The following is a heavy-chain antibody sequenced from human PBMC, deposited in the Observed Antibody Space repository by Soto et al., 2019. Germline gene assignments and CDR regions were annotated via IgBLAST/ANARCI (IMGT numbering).Heavy chain of an antibody. V-gene: IGHV2-5*02. Sequence: QITLKESGPTLVKPTQTLTLTCTFSGFSLSTSGVGVGWIRQPPGKALEWLALIYWDDDKRYSPSLKSRLTIXKXXSKTQVVLTMTNMYPVDTATYYCAHSWEQTDAFDIWGQGTMVTVSS. CDR2: IYWDDDK. J-gene: IGHJ3*02. CDR1: GFSLSTSGVG. D-gene: IGHD1-26*01. CDR3: AHSWEQTDAFDI.